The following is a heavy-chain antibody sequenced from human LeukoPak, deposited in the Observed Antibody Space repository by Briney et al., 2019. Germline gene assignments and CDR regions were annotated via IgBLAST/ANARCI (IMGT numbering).Heavy chain of an antibody. D-gene: IGHD3-10*01. V-gene: IGHV4-59*01. Sequence: SETLSLTCTVSGGSISSYYWNWIRQPPGKGLEWIGCIYYSGSTNYNPSLKSRVTISVDTSKNQFSLKLSSVTAADTAVYYCARARTSNTYYYGSGSYFDYWGQGTLVTVSS. CDR3: ARARTSNTYYYGSGSYFDY. CDR2: IYYSGST. CDR1: GGSISSYY. J-gene: IGHJ4*02.